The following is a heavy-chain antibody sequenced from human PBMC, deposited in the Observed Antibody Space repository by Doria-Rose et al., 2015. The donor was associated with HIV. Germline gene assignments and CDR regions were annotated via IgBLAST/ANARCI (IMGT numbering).Heavy chain of an antibody. V-gene: IGHV2-26*01. Sequence: QVTLKESGPVLVKPTETLTLTCTVSGVSLSSPGMGVSWIRQPPGKALEWLANIFTDDERSYNTSLRSRLTISRVTSKSQVVLTMTDMYPVDTATYYCARIRSSRWYHKYYFDFWGQGPLVIVSA. J-gene: IGHJ4*02. D-gene: IGHD6-13*01. CDR2: IFTDDER. CDR3: ARIRSSRWYHKYYFDF. CDR1: GVSLSSPGMG.